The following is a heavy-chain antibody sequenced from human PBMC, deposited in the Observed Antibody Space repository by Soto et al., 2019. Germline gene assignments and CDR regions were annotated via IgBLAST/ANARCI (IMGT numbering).Heavy chain of an antibody. V-gene: IGHV3-30-3*01. CDR3: ARDNKGHYYDSSGYYYHDYFDY. CDR2: ISYGGSNK. D-gene: IGHD3-22*01. Sequence: GGSLRLSCAASGFTFSSYAMHWVRQAPGKGLEGVAVISYGGSNKYYADSVKGRFTISRDNSKNTLYLQMNSLRAEDTAVYYCARDNKGHYYDSSGYYYHDYFDYWGQGXLVTVYS. J-gene: IGHJ4*02. CDR1: GFTFSSYA.